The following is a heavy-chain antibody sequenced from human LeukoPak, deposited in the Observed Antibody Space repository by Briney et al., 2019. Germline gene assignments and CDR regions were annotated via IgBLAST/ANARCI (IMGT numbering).Heavy chain of an antibody. Sequence: SETLSITCTVSGGTINSYYWSWIRQPAGKGLEWIGRIYTSGTINYNPSLKSRVTMSVDTSKNHFSLQLRSVTAADTAVYYCASTTYDYDTSGHYFLDYWGQGSLVTVSS. CDR3: ASTTYDYDTSGHYFLDY. V-gene: IGHV4-4*07. D-gene: IGHD3-22*01. CDR1: GGTINSYY. CDR2: IYTSGTI. J-gene: IGHJ4*02.